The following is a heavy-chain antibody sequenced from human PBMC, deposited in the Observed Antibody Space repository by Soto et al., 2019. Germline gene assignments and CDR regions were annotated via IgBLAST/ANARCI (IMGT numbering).Heavy chain of an antibody. Sequence: SSETLSLTCTVSGASMNSYHWSWIRQPAGKGLERIGHIHSSGSTNYNPSLKSRVTMSVDTSKNQFSLRLMSLTAADTAVYYCARDQGVAAAGITWFDPWGQGSLVTVSS. J-gene: IGHJ5*02. CDR2: IHSSGST. D-gene: IGHD6-13*01. CDR1: GASMNSYH. V-gene: IGHV4-4*07. CDR3: ARDQGVAAAGITWFDP.